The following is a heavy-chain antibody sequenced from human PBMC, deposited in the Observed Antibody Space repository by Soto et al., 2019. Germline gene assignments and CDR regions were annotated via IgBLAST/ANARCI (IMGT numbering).Heavy chain of an antibody. J-gene: IGHJ6*02. Sequence: GESLKISFKCSGYSFASYLRFGVVQMPGKGLEWMWIIYPGDSDTRYSPSFQGQVTISADKSISTAYLQWSSLKASDTAMYYCARFGAGRSSTQNHDGMDVWGQGTTVTVSS. CDR3: ARFGAGRSSTQNHDGMDV. CDR1: GYSFASYL. V-gene: IGHV5-51*03. CDR2: IYPGDSDT. D-gene: IGHD3-10*01.